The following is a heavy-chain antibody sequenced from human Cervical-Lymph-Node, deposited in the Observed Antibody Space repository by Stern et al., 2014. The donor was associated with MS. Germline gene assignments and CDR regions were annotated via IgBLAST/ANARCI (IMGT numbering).Heavy chain of an antibody. V-gene: IGHV3-9*01. CDR2: ISWNSANI. CDR3: AKPGGDV. D-gene: IGHD2-8*02. CDR1: GFTFDDYA. J-gene: IGHJ6*02. Sequence: VQLVQSGGGLVQFGRPRRLSCKASGFTFDDYAMHWVRQAPGKGLEWVSGISWNSANIGYADSVKGRFTISRDNAKNSLYLQMNSLRAEDTALYYCAKPGGDVWGQGTTVTVSS.